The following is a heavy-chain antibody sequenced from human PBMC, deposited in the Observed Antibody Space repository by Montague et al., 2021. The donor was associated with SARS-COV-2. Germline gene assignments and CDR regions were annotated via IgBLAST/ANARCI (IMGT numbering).Heavy chain of an antibody. D-gene: IGHD3-22*01. CDR1: GGSFNDYY. V-gene: IGHV4-34*01. CDR2: INHGGST. CDR3: ARGHQGVAMIVVVMIGAEYYFDX. J-gene: IGHJ4*02. Sequence: SETLSLTCAVYGGSFNDYYWSWIRQPPGKGLEWIGEINHGGSTNYSPSLKSRVTISADTSKNQFSLKLKSVTAADTANYYCARGHQGVAMIVVVMIGAEYYFDXWGQGSLVTISP.